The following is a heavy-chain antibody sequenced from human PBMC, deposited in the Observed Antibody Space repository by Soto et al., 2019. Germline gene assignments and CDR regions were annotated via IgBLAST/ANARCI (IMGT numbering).Heavy chain of an antibody. V-gene: IGHV4-39*07. J-gene: IGHJ4*02. CDR3: ATFESYGDLDY. D-gene: IGHD4-17*01. CDR1: GGSISSGGYY. Sequence: PSETLSLTCTVSGGSISSGGYYWSWIRQPPGKGLEWIGEINHSGSTNYNPSLKSRVTISVDTSKNQFSMKLSSVTAADTAVYYCATFESYGDLDYWGQGTLVTVSS. CDR2: INHSGST.